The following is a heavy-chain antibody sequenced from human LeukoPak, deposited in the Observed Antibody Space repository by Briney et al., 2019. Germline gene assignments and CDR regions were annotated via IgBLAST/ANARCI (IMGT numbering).Heavy chain of an antibody. D-gene: IGHD6-19*01. CDR2: IKEDGSIQ. CDR1: GFTFSSYW. CDR3: ARDVWTGVAVSDY. Sequence: PGGSLRLSCVASGFTFSSYWMTWVRQAPGKGLEWLANIKEDGSIQYYLDSVRGRFTISRDNAKTPVYLQLNSLRADDTAVYYCARDVWTGVAVSDYWGQGTLVTVSS. V-gene: IGHV3-7*01. J-gene: IGHJ4*02.